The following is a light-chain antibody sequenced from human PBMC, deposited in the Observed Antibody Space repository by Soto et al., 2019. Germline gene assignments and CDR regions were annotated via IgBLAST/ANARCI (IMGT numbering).Light chain of an antibody. CDR3: AAWDDSLRGRV. CDR2: SDN. V-gene: IGLV1-44*01. Sequence: VLTQPPSASGTPGQRVTISCSGSSSNIGSNPVSWYQQLPGTAPKSLIYSDNQRPSGVPDRISGSRSGTSASLAISGLQSEDEAEYYCAAWDDSLRGRVFGGGTQLTVL. J-gene: IGLJ2*01. CDR1: SSNIGSNP.